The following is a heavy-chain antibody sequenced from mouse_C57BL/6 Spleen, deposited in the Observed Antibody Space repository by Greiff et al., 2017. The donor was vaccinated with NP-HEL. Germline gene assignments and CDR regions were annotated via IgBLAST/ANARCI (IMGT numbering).Heavy chain of an antibody. CDR2: IHPNSGST. CDR1: GYTFTSYW. D-gene: IGHD1-1*01. Sequence: QVQLQQPGAELVKPGASVKLSCKASGYTFTSYWMHWVKQRPGQGLEWIGMIHPNSGSTNYNEKFKSKATLTVDKSSSTAYMQLSSLTSEDSAVYYCARLNYGSSFRDFEVWGTGTTVTVAS. J-gene: IGHJ1*03. V-gene: IGHV1-64*01. CDR3: ARLNYGSSFRDFEV.